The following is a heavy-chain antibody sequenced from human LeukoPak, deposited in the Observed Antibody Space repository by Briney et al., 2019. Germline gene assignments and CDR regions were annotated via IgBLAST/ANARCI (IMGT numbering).Heavy chain of an antibody. Sequence: SETLSLTCTVSGGSISSSSYYWGWIRQPPGKGLEWIGSIYYSGSTYYNPSLKSRLTISVDTSKNQFSLKLGSVTAADTAFYYCARGNYSGSYYWFDPWGQGTLVTVSS. V-gene: IGHV4-39*07. CDR1: GGSISSSSYY. CDR3: ARGNYSGSYYWFDP. D-gene: IGHD1-26*01. CDR2: IYYSGST. J-gene: IGHJ5*02.